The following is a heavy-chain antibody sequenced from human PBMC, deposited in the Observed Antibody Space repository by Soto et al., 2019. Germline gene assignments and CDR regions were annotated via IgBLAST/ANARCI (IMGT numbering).Heavy chain of an antibody. CDR1: VYTFTSYG. J-gene: IGHJ4*02. D-gene: IGHD6-13*01. CDR3: ARGAAAGTTATFFY. V-gene: IGHV1-18*01. CDR2: ISAYNGNT. Sequence: ASVTVSCKASVYTFTSYGISWVRQAPGQGLEWMGWISAYNGNTNYARKLQGRVTMTTDTSTSTAYMELRSLRSDDTAVYYCARGAAAGTTATFFYWGQGTLVTVSS.